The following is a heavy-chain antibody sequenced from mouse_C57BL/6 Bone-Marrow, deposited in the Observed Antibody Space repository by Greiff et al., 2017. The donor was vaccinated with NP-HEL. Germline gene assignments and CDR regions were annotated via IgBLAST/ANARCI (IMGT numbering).Heavy chain of an antibody. V-gene: IGHV1-50*01. Sequence: VQLQQPGAELVKPGASVKLSCKASGYTFTSYWMQWVKQRPGQGLEWIGEIDPSDSYTNYNQKFKGKATLTVDTSSSTAYMQLSSLTSEDSAVYYCARQYYGSSFDYWGQGTTLTVSS. J-gene: IGHJ2*01. CDR3: ARQYYGSSFDY. CDR2: IDPSDSYT. CDR1: GYTFTSYW. D-gene: IGHD1-1*01.